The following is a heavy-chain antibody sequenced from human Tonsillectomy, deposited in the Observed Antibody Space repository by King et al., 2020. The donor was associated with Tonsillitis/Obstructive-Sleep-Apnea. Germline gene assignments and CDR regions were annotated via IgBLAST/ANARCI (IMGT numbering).Heavy chain of an antibody. D-gene: IGHD3-22*01. CDR3: ARGCGTSYYDSSDWFDP. CDR1: GFTFSDYG. CDR2: IWYDGSNQ. Sequence: VQLMESGGGVVQPGRSLRLSCAASGFTFSDYGMHWVRQAPGKGLEWVAVIWYDGSNQYYADSVKGRFTISRDNSKSSLYLQMNSLRAEDTAVYYCARGCGTSYYDSSDWFDPWGQGTLVTVSS. J-gene: IGHJ5*02. V-gene: IGHV3-33*01.